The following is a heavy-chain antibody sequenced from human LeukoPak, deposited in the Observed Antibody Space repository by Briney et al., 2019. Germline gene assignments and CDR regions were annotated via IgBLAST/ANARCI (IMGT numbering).Heavy chain of an antibody. J-gene: IGHJ4*02. D-gene: IGHD5-24*01. CDR1: GGSISGYH. CDR3: ARGPDDFDY. Sequence: SETLSLTCTVSGGSISGYHWGWFRQPPGKGLEWIGCIYYSGTTRYNPSLKSRVTISVDTSKNQFSLNLNSVTAADTAVYYCARGPDDFDYWGQGTLVTVSS. CDR2: IYYSGTT. V-gene: IGHV4-59*01.